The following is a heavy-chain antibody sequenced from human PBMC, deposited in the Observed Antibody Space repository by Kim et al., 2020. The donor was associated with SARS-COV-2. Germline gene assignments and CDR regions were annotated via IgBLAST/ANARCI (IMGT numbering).Heavy chain of an antibody. CDR3: ATTRGSSGSWFDP. V-gene: IGHV4-59*13. J-gene: IGHJ5*02. CDR1: GVSISSYY. CDR2: IYYSGYT. Sequence: SETLSLTCTVSGVSISSYYWSWIRQPPGKGLEWIGYIYYSGYTSYNPSLKSRVTISVDTSKDQFSLKLTSVTAADTAVYYCATTRGSSGSWFDPWGQGT. D-gene: IGHD1-26*01.